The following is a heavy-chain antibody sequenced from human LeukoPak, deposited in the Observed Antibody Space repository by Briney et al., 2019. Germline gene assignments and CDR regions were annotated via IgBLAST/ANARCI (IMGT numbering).Heavy chain of an antibody. CDR3: ARALTGYPPPYSYYMDV. V-gene: IGHV3-23*01. Sequence: PGGSLRLSCAASGFTFSSYAMSWVRQAPGKGLEWVSAISGSGGSTYYADSVKGRFTISRDNSKNTLYLQMNSLRAEDTALYHCARALTGYPPPYSYYMDVWGKGTTVTVSS. D-gene: IGHD3-9*01. CDR2: ISGSGGST. CDR1: GFTFSSYA. J-gene: IGHJ6*03.